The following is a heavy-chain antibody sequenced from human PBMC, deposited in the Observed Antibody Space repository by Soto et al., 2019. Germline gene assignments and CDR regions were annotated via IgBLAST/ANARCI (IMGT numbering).Heavy chain of an antibody. V-gene: IGHV1-18*01. CDR3: ARHLWFGELLKYNWFDP. D-gene: IGHD3-10*01. CDR1: GYTFTTYG. Sequence: ASVKLSCKASGYTFTTYGISWVRHAPGRGPEWMGWISAKNGNTNYAQEVQGRVTMTTDTSTTTAYMELRSLRSDDTAVYYCARHLWFGELLKYNWFDPWGQGTLVTVSS. CDR2: ISAKNGNT. J-gene: IGHJ5*01.